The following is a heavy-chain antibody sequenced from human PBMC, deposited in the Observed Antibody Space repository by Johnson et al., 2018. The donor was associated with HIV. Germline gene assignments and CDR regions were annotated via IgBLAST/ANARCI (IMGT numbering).Heavy chain of an antibody. CDR2: ISWNSCSI. Sequence: VQLVESGGGLVQPGRSLRLSCAASGFTFDDYAMHWVRQAPGKGLEWVSGISWNSCSIGYADSVKGRFTISRDNAKNSLYLQMNSLRAEDTAVYYCALGGSWYAFDIWGQGTMVTVSS. J-gene: IGHJ3*02. D-gene: IGHD2-15*01. CDR3: ALGGSWYAFDI. CDR1: GFTFDDYA. V-gene: IGHV3-9*01.